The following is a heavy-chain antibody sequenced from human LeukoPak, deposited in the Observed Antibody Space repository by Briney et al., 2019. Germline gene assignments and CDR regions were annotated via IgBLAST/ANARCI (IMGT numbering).Heavy chain of an antibody. CDR1: GFTFSNFA. V-gene: IGHV3-30*02. J-gene: IGHJ4*02. CDR2: IHSDGTTE. Sequence: GGSLRLSCAASGFTFSNFAMHWVRQAPGKGLEWVSFIHSDGTTENYADSVKGRFTLSRDNSKNTLFLQMNSLRAEDTAVYYCTKGFSFHFDYWGQGTLVTVSP. CDR3: TKGFSFHFDY.